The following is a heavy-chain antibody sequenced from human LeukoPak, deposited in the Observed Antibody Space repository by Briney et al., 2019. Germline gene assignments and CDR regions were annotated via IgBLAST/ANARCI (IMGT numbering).Heavy chain of an antibody. Sequence: GGSLRLSCAASGFTFSSYSMNWVRQAPGKGLEWVSYISSSRSTIYYADSVKGRFTISRDNAKNSLYLQMNSLRAEDTAVYYCARDQGYGARYFDLWGRGTLVTVSS. D-gene: IGHD4-17*01. CDR2: ISSSRSTI. V-gene: IGHV3-48*04. J-gene: IGHJ2*01. CDR3: ARDQGYGARYFDL. CDR1: GFTFSSYS.